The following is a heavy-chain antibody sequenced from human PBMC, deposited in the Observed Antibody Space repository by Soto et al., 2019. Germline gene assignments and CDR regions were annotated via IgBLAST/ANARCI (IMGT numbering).Heavy chain of an antibody. CDR2: IKEDGSEK. D-gene: IGHD2-21*01. J-gene: IGHJ4*02. CDR3: ARIKPGGDDYVEY. CDR1: GFPFNGYW. V-gene: IGHV3-7*01. Sequence: GGSLRLSCAASGFPFNGYWMSWVRQSPGKGLEWVANIKEDGSEKDYVDSVKGRFTISRDNAKKSLYLQMNSLRAEETDMYYCARIKPGGDDYVEYWGLGTMVTVSS.